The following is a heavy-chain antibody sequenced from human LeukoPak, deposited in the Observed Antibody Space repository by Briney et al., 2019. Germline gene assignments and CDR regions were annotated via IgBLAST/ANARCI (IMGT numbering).Heavy chain of an antibody. V-gene: IGHV3-23*01. CDR3: AKYATYYYDGPNQGVDY. J-gene: IGHJ4*02. Sequence: GGSLRLSCEASGFTFSSYIMTWVRQAPGKGLEWVSSISGSGGSTYYIDSVKGRFTISRDDSKNTLYLEMNSLRAEDAAVYYCAKYATYYYDGPNQGVDYRGQGTLITVSS. CDR1: GFTFSSYI. D-gene: IGHD3-22*01. CDR2: ISGSGGST.